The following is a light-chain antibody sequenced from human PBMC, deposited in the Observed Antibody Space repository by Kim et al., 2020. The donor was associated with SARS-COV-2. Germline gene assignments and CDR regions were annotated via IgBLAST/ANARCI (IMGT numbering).Light chain of an antibody. CDR1: YSNIGSRS. J-gene: IGLJ3*02. CDR2: DTN. Sequence: GQRVTISCSGSYSNIGSRSVNWYQQVPGTAPKLLVYDTNQRPSGVPDRFSGSKSGTSASLAISGLQSEDEADYYCAVWDDSLNGPRFGGGTQLTVL. V-gene: IGLV1-44*01. CDR3: AVWDDSLNGPR.